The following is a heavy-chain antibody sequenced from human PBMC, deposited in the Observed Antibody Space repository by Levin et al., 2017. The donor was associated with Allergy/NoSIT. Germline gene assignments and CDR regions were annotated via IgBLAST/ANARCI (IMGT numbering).Heavy chain of an antibody. D-gene: IGHD6-13*01. CDR2: IGTAGDT. CDR1: GFTFSSYD. CDR3: ARAIAAAATPNFDY. J-gene: IGHJ4*02. V-gene: IGHV3-13*01. Sequence: GESLKISCAASGFTFSSYDMHWVRQATGKGLEWVSAIGTAGDTYYPGSVKGRFTISRENAKNSLYLQMNSLRAGDTAVYYCARAIAAAATPNFDYWGQGTLVTVSS.